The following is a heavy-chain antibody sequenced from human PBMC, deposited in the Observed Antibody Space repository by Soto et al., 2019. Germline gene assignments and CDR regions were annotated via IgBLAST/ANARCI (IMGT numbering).Heavy chain of an antibody. V-gene: IGHV1-3*01. J-gene: IGHJ4*02. CDR3: ASDKGYCSDTSCPDFDY. CDR2: INAGNGNT. CDR1: GYTFTSYA. D-gene: IGHD2-15*01. Sequence: GASVKVSCKASGYTFTSYAMHWVRQAPGQRLEWMGWINAGNGNTKYSQKFQGRFTITRDTSASTAYMELNSLRSEDTAVYYCASDKGYCSDTSCPDFDYWGQGTLVTVSS.